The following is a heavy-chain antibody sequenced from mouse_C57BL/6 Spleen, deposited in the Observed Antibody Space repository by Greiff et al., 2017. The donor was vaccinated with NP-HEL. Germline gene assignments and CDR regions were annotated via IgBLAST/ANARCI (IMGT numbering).Heavy chain of an antibody. V-gene: IGHV1-55*01. J-gene: IGHJ4*01. D-gene: IGHD3-1*01. CDR2: IYAGMCRT. CDR1: GYTFTSYW. CDR3: ARSGLCYAMDY. Sequence: QGERQQLVGGRVKPGASVKMSCKASGYTFTSYWITWVKQRPGQGLEWILTIYAGMCRTNYNSPFKSKATLTVDTSSSTAYMQLSSLTSEDSAVYYCARSGLCYAMDYWGQGTSVTVSS.